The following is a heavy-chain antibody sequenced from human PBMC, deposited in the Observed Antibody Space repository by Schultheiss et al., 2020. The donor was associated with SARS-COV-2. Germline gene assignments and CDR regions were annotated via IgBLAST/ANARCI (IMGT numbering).Heavy chain of an antibody. CDR1: GFTFSSYA. V-gene: IGHV3-23*01. CDR2: ISGSGGST. Sequence: GGSLRLSCAASGFTFSSYAMIWVRQAPGKGLEWVSAISGSGGSTYYADSVKGRFTISRDNSKNTLYLQMNSLRAEDTAVYYCAKDMSYGVYLLKHYLGMDVWGQGTTVTVSS. D-gene: IGHD4-17*01. CDR3: AKDMSYGVYLLKHYLGMDV. J-gene: IGHJ6*02.